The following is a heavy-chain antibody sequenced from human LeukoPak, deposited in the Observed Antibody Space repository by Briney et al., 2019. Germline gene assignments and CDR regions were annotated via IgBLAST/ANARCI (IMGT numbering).Heavy chain of an antibody. D-gene: IGHD3-22*01. CDR3: AKIGRMYYYDSNGYNAY. J-gene: IGHJ4*02. CDR1: GFTFSSYA. Sequence: PGGSLRLSCAASGFTFSSYAMSWVRQAPGKGLEWVSAISGSGGSTYYADSVKGRFTISRDNSKNTLYLQMNSLRAEDTAVYYCAKIGRMYYYDSNGYNAYWGQGSLVTVSS. CDR2: ISGSGGST. V-gene: IGHV3-23*01.